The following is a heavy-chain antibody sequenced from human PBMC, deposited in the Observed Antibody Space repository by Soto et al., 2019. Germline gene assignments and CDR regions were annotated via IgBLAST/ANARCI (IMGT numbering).Heavy chain of an antibody. CDR3: ASPAVAGTGYYYYGMDV. D-gene: IGHD6-19*01. J-gene: IGHJ6*02. CDR1: GFTVSSNY. Sequence: GGSLRLSCAASGFTVSSNYMSWVRQAPGKGLEWVSVIYSGGSTYYADSVKGRFTISRDNSKNTLYLQMNSLRAEDTAVYYCASPAVAGTGYYYYGMDVWGQGTTVTVSS. CDR2: IYSGGST. V-gene: IGHV3-53*01.